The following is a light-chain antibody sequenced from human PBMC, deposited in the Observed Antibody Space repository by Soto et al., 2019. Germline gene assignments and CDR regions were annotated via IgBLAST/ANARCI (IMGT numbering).Light chain of an antibody. CDR3: ASYTSNNTLV. J-gene: IGLJ1*01. CDR2: EVS. CDR1: SSDVGGYKY. Sequence: QSALTQPASVSGSPGRSISISCTGASSDVGGYKYVSWYQQHPGKAPKLLLYEVSDRPSGVSNRFSGSKSGNTASLTISGLQAEDEADYYCASYTSNNTLVFGAGTKLTVL. V-gene: IGLV2-14*01.